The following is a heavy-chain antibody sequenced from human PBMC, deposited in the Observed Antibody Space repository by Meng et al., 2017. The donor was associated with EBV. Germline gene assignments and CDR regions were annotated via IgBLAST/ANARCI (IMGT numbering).Heavy chain of an antibody. J-gene: IGHJ4*02. D-gene: IGHD3-10*01. CDR1: GYTFTSYA. Sequence: QVQLVQSGAGVKKPGASVKVSXKDSGYTFTSYAMHWVRQAPGQRLEWIGWINAGNGNTKYSQKFQGRVTITRDTSASTAYMELSSLRSEDTAVYYCSRLAPLVGSGSSKGLDYGGQGTLVTVSS. V-gene: IGHV1-3*01. CDR3: SRLAPLVGSGSSKGLDY. CDR2: INAGNGNT.